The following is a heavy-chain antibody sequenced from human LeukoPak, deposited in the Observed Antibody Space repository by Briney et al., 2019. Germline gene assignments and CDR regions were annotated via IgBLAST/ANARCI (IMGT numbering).Heavy chain of an antibody. CDR1: GGSFSGYY. J-gene: IGHJ4*02. CDR2: INHSGST. D-gene: IGHD2-2*01. Sequence: PETLSLTCAVYGGSFSGYYWSWIRQPPGKGLEWIGEINHSGSTNYNPSLKSRVTISVDTSKNQFSLKLSSVTAADTAVYYCARRGYCSSTSCYVDFDYWGQGTLVTVSS. V-gene: IGHV4-34*01. CDR3: ARRGYCSSTSCYVDFDY.